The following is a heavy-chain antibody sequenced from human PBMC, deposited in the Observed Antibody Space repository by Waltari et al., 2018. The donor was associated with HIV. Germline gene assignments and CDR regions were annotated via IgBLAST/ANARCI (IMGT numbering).Heavy chain of an antibody. CDR1: GFTFSNYA. Sequence: EVQLLESGGGLVQRGGSLRLSCAGSGFTFSNYAMSWVRQTPGNGVEWVSVIRGSGGRTYSADSVKGRFTISRDNSKNTLYLQMNSLRAEDTAVYYCAKSIAVAGPQFFYGMDVWGHGTTVTVSS. V-gene: IGHV3-23*01. J-gene: IGHJ6*02. D-gene: IGHD6-19*01. CDR2: IRGSGGRT. CDR3: AKSIAVAGPQFFYGMDV.